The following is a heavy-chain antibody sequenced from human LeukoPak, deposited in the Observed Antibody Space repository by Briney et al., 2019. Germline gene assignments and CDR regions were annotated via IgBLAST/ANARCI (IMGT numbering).Heavy chain of an antibody. J-gene: IGHJ5*02. CDR3: ARAPYSSSSIWFDP. D-gene: IGHD6-6*01. Sequence: GGTLRLSCAASGFTFSSYGMSWVRQAPGKGLEWVSYISSSGSTIYYADSVKGRFTISRDNAKNSLYLQMNSLRAEDTAVYYCARAPYSSSSIWFDPWGQGTLVTVSS. V-gene: IGHV3-48*04. CDR2: ISSSGSTI. CDR1: GFTFSSYG.